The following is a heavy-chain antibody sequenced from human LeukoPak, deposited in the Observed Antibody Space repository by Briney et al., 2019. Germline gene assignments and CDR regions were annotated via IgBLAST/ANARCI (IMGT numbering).Heavy chain of an antibody. J-gene: IGHJ4*02. V-gene: IGHV3-74*01. CDR1: GFTFSSYW. CDR3: VELTSMVEHY. D-gene: IGHD3-10*01. Sequence: QTGGSLRLSCAASGFTFSSYWMHWVRQAPGKGLVWVSRINSDGSRTSYADFVKGRFTISRDNAKNTLYLQMNSLRAEDTAVYYCVELTSMVEHYWGQGTLVTVSS. CDR2: INSDGSRT.